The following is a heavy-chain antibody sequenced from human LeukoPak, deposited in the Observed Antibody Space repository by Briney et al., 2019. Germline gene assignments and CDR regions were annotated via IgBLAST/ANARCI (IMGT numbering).Heavy chain of an antibody. D-gene: IGHD3-16*01. Sequence: GASVKVSCKASGGTFSSYAISWVRQAPGQGLEWMGGIIPIFGTANYAQKFQGRVTITADESTSTAYMELSSLRSEDTAVYYCAGGVRERLGAAIDHYYYALHVWGQGTLVTVS. CDR1: GGTFSSYA. CDR2: IIPIFGTA. CDR3: AGGVRERLGAAIDHYYYALHV. J-gene: IGHJ6*02. V-gene: IGHV1-69*01.